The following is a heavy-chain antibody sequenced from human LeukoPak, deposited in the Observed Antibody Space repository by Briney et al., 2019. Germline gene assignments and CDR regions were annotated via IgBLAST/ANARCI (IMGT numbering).Heavy chain of an antibody. CDR2: IYYSGST. J-gene: IGHJ5*02. CDR1: GGSISSSSYY. D-gene: IGHD3-10*01. Sequence: SETLSLTCTVSGGSISSSSYYWGWIRQPPGKGLEWIGSIYYSGSTYYNPSLKSRVTISVDTSKNQFSLKLSSVTAADTAVYYCARHSARVGSWFDPWGQGTLVTVSS. CDR3: ARHSARVGSWFDP. V-gene: IGHV4-39*01.